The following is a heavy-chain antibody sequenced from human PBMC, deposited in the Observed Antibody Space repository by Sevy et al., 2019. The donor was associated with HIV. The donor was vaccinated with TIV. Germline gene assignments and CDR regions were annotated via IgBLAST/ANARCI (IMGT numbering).Heavy chain of an antibody. CDR3: ARDRHYDFWSGYHSFDY. D-gene: IGHD3-3*01. Sequence: GGSLRLSCAASGFTFSSYSMNWVRQAPGNGLEWVSSISSSSSYIYYADSVKGRFTISRDNAKNSLYLQMNSLRAEDTAVYYCARDRHYDFWSGYHSFDYSGQRTLVTVSS. CDR2: ISSSSSYI. CDR1: GFTFSSYS. V-gene: IGHV3-21*01. J-gene: IGHJ4*02.